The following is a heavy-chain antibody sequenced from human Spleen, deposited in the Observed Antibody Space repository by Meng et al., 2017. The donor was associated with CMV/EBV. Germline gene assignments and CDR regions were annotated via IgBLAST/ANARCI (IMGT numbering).Heavy chain of an antibody. V-gene: IGHV3-23*03. CDR3: AKAVTMINRFDY. CDR1: GFTFSNYA. Sequence: GESLKISCAASGFTFSNYAMSWFRQAPGKGLDWVAVIYSGGTTTYYADSVKGRFTISRDNSKNTLYLQMNSLRAEDTAVYYCAKAVTMINRFDYWGQGTLVTVSS. D-gene: IGHD3-22*01. J-gene: IGHJ4*02. CDR2: IYSGGTTT.